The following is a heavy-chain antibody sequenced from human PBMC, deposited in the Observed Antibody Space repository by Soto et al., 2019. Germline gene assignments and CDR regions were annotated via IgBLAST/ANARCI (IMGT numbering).Heavy chain of an antibody. V-gene: IGHV3-33*01. D-gene: IGHD2-15*01. CDR3: ARDGPYCSGGSCYGVVDY. J-gene: IGHJ4*02. Sequence: GGSLRLSCAASGFTFSSYGMHWVRQAPGKGLEWVAVIWYDGSNKYYADSVKGRFTISRDNSKNTLYLQMNSLRAEDTAVYYCARDGPYCSGGSCYGVVDYWGQGTLVTVSS. CDR1: GFTFSSYG. CDR2: IWYDGSNK.